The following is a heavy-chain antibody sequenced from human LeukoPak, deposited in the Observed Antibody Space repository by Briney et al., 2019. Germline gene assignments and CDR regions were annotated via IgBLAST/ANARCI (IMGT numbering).Heavy chain of an antibody. CDR2: IIPILGIA. D-gene: IGHD3-22*01. CDR1: GGTFSSYA. V-gene: IGHV1-69*04. CDR3: ASPFYYYDSSGYYY. Sequence: SVKVSCKASGGTFSSYAISWVRQAPGQGLEWMGRIIPILGIANYAQKFQGRVTVTADKSTSTAYMELSSLRSEDTAVYYCASPFYYYDSSGYYYWGQGTLVTVSS. J-gene: IGHJ4*02.